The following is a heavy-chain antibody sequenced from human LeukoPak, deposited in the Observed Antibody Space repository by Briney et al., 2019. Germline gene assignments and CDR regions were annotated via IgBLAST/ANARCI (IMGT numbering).Heavy chain of an antibody. Sequence: GESLKISCKGSGYSFTTYWIGWVRQMPGKGLEWMGIIYPGDSDARYSPSFQGQVTISADESIGTAYLQSSSLKASDTAMYYCATQASMAGPFDYWGQGTLVTVSS. CDR2: IYPGDSDA. V-gene: IGHV5-51*01. CDR1: GYSFTTYW. CDR3: ATQASMAGPFDY. J-gene: IGHJ4*02. D-gene: IGHD6-19*01.